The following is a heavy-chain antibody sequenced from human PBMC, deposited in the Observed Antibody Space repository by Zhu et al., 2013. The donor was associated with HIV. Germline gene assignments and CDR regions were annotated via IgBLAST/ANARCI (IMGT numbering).Heavy chain of an antibody. J-gene: IGHJ4*02. D-gene: IGHD1-26*01. CDR2: ISDTGSIP. CDR1: GFTFSNYA. Sequence: VQLLESGGGLVQPGGSLRLSCAASGFTFSNYAMGWVRQAPGKGLEWVSGISDTGSIPNFPDSVKGRFTISRDNSKNTLFLQMNSLRVEDTAVYAKGTGAVGHFFDYWGQGTLVTVSS. CDR3: GTGAVGHFFDY. V-gene: IGHV3-23*01.